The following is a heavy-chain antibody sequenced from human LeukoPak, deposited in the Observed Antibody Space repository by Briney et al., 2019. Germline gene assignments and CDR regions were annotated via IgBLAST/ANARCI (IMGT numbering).Heavy chain of an antibody. CDR1: GFTFSSYW. J-gene: IGHJ6*03. D-gene: IGHD6-19*01. Sequence: GGSLRLSCAASGFTFSSYWMSWVRQAPGKGLEWVANIKQDGSETYYVDSVKGRFTVSRDNAKNSLYLQMNSLRAEDTAVYYCAREGSDWNYYYYMDVWGKGTTVTISS. CDR2: IKQDGSET. CDR3: AREGSDWNYYYYMDV. V-gene: IGHV3-7*01.